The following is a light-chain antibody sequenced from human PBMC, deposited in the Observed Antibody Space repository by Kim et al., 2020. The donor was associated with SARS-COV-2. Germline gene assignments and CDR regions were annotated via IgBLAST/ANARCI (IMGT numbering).Light chain of an antibody. V-gene: IGLV3-1*01. J-gene: IGLJ1*01. CDR3: QAWDSSTEV. CDR1: KLGDKY. Sequence: SYELTQPPSVSVSPGQTASITCSGDKLGDKYACWYQQKPGQYPVLVIYQDSKRPSGIPERFSGSNSGNTATLTISGTQAMDDADYYCQAWDSSTEVFGTGTKVTVL. CDR2: QDS.